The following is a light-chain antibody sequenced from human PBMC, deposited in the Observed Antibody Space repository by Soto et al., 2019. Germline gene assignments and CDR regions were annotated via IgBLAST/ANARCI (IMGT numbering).Light chain of an antibody. V-gene: IGLV2-11*01. J-gene: IGLJ2*01. CDR3: CSYGSGYTLVL. CDR1: SSDIGTYNY. Sequence: QSALTQPRSVSGSPGHSVTISCTGTSSDIGTYNYVSWYQHHPGKAPTLMIYDVNKRPSGVPDRFSGSKSGNTASLTISGLQAEDEADYYCCSYGSGYTLVLFGGGTKVTVL. CDR2: DVN.